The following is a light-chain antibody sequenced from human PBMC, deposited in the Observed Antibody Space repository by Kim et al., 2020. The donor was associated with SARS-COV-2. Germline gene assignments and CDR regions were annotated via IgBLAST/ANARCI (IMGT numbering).Light chain of an antibody. CDR1: NIGTKG. CDR3: QVWDSSTEHPV. J-gene: IGLJ3*02. Sequence: APGKTATITCGGDNIGTKGVQWYQQKPGQAPVVVMYYDSDRPSGIPERFSGSNSGNTATLTISRVEAGDEADYSCQVWDSSTEHPVFGGGTKLTVL. V-gene: IGLV3-21*04. CDR2: YDS.